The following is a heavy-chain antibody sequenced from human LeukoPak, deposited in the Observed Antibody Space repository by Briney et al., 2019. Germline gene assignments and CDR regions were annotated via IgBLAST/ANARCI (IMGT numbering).Heavy chain of an antibody. V-gene: IGHV3-21*01. CDR1: GFSLTDYS. Sequence: GGSLRLPCAVSGFSLTDYSMNWIRQAPGKGLEWVSSIGTRSRHIYYAESVKGRFTISRDNATNSVYLQMNSLGVEDTGVYYCAPRGAHGYWGQGTLVTVSS. CDR3: APRGAHGY. D-gene: IGHD4/OR15-4a*01. J-gene: IGHJ4*02. CDR2: IGTRSRHI.